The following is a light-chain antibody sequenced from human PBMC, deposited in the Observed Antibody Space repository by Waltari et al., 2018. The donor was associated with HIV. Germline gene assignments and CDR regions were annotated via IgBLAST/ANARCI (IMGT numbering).Light chain of an antibody. V-gene: IGKV1-39*01. CDR3: QQSYTTPRT. J-gene: IGKJ2*02. Sequence: DIQMTQSPSSLSASIGDRVTITCRASQSISSYLNWYQQKPGKAPKLLNYGASTLQSGVPSNVSSSGSGTDFTLIISSLQPEDFATYYWQQSYTTPRTFGQGTKLEIK. CDR2: GAS. CDR1: QSISSY.